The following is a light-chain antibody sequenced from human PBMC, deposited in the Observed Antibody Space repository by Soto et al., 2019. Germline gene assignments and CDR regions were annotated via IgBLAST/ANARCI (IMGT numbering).Light chain of an antibody. CDR1: SSDVGGYNY. CDR2: DVS. CDR3: SSYTRSSTLGV. Sequence: QSELTQPASVSGSPGQSITISYTGTSSDVGGYNYVSWYQQHPGKAPKLMIYDVSNRPSGVSNRFSGSKSGNTASLTISGLQAEDEADYYCSSYTRSSTLGVFGTGTKVTVL. V-gene: IGLV2-14*01. J-gene: IGLJ1*01.